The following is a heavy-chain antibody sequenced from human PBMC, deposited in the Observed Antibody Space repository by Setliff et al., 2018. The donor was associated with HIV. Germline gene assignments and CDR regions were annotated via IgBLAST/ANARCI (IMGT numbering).Heavy chain of an antibody. D-gene: IGHD6-19*01. Sequence: ASVKVSCKASGYSFTTFGVTWVRQAPGQRLEWMGWITAGNGNTKYSQKFQGRVTITRDTSASTAYMELSSLRSEDTAVYYCARDSSGWSPFDYWGQGTLVTVSS. J-gene: IGHJ4*02. V-gene: IGHV1-3*01. CDR1: GYSFTTFG. CDR3: ARDSSGWSPFDY. CDR2: ITAGNGNT.